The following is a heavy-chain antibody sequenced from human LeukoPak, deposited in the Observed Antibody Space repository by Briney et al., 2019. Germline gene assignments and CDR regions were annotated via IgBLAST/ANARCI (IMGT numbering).Heavy chain of an antibody. CDR2: IKQDGSEK. Sequence: GGSLRLSCAASGFTFSSYWMSWVRQAPGKGLEWVANIKQDGSEKYYVDSVKGRFTISRDNAKNSLYLQMNSLRAEGTAVYYCAKGYSYGRFDYWGQGTLVTVSS. J-gene: IGHJ4*02. CDR1: GFTFSSYW. V-gene: IGHV3-7*03. CDR3: AKGYSYGRFDY. D-gene: IGHD5-18*01.